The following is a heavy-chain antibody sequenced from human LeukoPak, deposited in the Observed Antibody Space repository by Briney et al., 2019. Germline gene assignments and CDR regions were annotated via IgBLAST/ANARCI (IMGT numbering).Heavy chain of an antibody. CDR3: ARDQYYYDSSGYSRHFDY. V-gene: IGHV3-74*01. D-gene: IGHD3-22*01. CDR1: GFTFSSYW. CDR2: INSDGSST. J-gene: IGHJ4*02. Sequence: PGGSLRLSCAAFGFTFSSYWMHWVRQAPGKGLVWVSRINSDGSSTSYADSVKGRFTISRDNAKNTLYLQMNSLRAEDTAVYYCARDQYYYDSSGYSRHFDYWGQGTLVTVSS.